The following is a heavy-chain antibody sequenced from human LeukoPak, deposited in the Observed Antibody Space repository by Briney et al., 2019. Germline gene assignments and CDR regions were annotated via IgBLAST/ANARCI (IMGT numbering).Heavy chain of an antibody. Sequence: GGSLRLSCAASGFTFSSYSMNWVRQAPGKGLEWVSSISSSSYIYYADSVKGRFTISRDNAKNSLYLQMNSLRAEDTAVYYCARDRDTAMVIDAFDIWGQGTMVTVSS. J-gene: IGHJ3*02. CDR2: ISSSSYI. D-gene: IGHD5-18*01. CDR3: ARDRDTAMVIDAFDI. CDR1: GFTFSSYS. V-gene: IGHV3-21*01.